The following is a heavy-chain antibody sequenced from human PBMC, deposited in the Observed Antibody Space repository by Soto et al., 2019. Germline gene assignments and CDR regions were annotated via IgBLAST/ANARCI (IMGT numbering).Heavy chain of an antibody. CDR1: GFTVSSNY. Sequence: EVQLVESGGGLVQPGGSLRLSCAASGFTVSSNYMSWVRQAPGKGLEWVSVIYSGGSTHYADSVKGRLTISRDNSKNTLYLQMNSLRAEDTAVYYRAGSSSWSGEVYWGQGTLVTVSS. D-gene: IGHD6-13*01. CDR3: AGSSSWSGEVY. V-gene: IGHV3-66*01. CDR2: IYSGGST. J-gene: IGHJ4*02.